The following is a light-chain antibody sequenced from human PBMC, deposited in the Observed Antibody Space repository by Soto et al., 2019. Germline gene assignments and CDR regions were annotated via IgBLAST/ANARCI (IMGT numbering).Light chain of an antibody. CDR2: DVT. Sequence: QSALTQPRSVSGSPGQSVTISCTGTSSDVGGYNYVSWYQQHPGKAPKFMIYDVTKRPSGVPDRFSGSKSGYTASLTISGLQAEDEADYYCCSYASSSAYVFGTGTKVTVL. J-gene: IGLJ1*01. CDR3: CSYASSSAYV. V-gene: IGLV2-11*01. CDR1: SSDVGGYNY.